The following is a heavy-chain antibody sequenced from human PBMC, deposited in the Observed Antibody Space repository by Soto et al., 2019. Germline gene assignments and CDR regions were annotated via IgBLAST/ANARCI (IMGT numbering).Heavy chain of an antibody. Sequence: EVQLVESGGGLVQPGGSLRLSCAASGFTFSSYSMNWVRQAPGKGLEWVSYISSSSSTIYYADSVKGRFTISRDNAKNSLYLQMNSLRDEHTAVYYCARGGRITMIVVVIDYYYGMDVWGQGTTVTVSS. CDR1: GFTFSSYS. D-gene: IGHD3-22*01. CDR3: ARGGRITMIVVVIDYYYGMDV. CDR2: ISSSSSTI. V-gene: IGHV3-48*02. J-gene: IGHJ6*02.